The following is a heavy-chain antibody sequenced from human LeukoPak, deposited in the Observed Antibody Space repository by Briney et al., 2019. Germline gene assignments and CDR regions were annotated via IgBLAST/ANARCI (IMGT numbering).Heavy chain of an antibody. CDR1: GFTFSSYA. D-gene: IGHD6-25*01. J-gene: IGHJ4*02. CDR2: ISDSGGST. Sequence: GGSLRLSCAASGFTFSSYAMNWVRQAPGKGLEWVSVISDSGGSTDYADSVKGRFTISRDNSKNTLYLQMNSLRAEDTAVYYCAKGEAANIPIFGNWGQGTLVTVSS. V-gene: IGHV3-23*01. CDR3: AKGEAANIPIFGN.